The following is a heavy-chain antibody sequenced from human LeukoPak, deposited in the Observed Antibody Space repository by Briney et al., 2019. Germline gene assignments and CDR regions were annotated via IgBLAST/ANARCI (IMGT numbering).Heavy chain of an antibody. Sequence: ASVKVSCKASGGTFSSYAISWVRQAPGQGLEWMGRIIPILGIANYAQKFQGRVTITADKSTSTAYMELSSPRSEDTAVYYCARSDYDSSGYYGRWGQGTLVTVSP. CDR2: IIPILGIA. V-gene: IGHV1-69*04. CDR1: GGTFSSYA. J-gene: IGHJ4*02. CDR3: ARSDYDSSGYYGR. D-gene: IGHD3-22*01.